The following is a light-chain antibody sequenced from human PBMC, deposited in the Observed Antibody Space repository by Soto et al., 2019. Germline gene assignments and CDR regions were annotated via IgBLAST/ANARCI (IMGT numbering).Light chain of an antibody. CDR3: QQSYSTPLT. CDR1: QSLVYSDGITY. Sequence: DVVMTQSPLSLPVTLGQPSSISFRSSQSLVYSDGITYLSWVKKRPGKSPRRLIYKVCNRDSGVPSKFSGSGSGTDFTLTISSLQPEDSATYYCQQSYSTPLTFGGGTKVDI. J-gene: IGKJ4*01. CDR2: KVC. V-gene: IGKV2-30*01.